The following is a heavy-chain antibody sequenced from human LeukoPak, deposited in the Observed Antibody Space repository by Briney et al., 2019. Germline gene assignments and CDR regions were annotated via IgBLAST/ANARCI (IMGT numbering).Heavy chain of an antibody. CDR1: GFTFRYYA. CDR3: VRTRGEAAIHNAFDI. CDR2: ISYDGRHK. D-gene: IGHD2-2*02. J-gene: IGHJ3*02. Sequence: GGSLRLSCTASGFTFRYYALHWVRQAPGKGLEWVAVISYDGRHKYYADSVKGRCTISRDNSKNTVYLQMTSLRAEDTAVYYCVRTRGEAAIHNAFDIWGQGTMVTVSS. V-gene: IGHV3-30*04.